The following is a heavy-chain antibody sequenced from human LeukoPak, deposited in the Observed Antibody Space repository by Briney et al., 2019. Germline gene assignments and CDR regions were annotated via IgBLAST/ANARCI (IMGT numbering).Heavy chain of an antibody. D-gene: IGHD6-13*01. J-gene: IGHJ6*03. CDR2: ISSSGSTI. Sequence: GGSLRLSCAASGFTFSDYYMSWIRRAPGKGLEWVSYISSSGSTIYYADSVKGRFTISRDNAKNSLYLQMNSLRAEDTAVYYCAIDSLSSSWYGRRAYYMDVRGKGTTVTVYS. V-gene: IGHV3-11*01. CDR1: GFTFSDYY. CDR3: AIDSLSSSWYGRRAYYMDV.